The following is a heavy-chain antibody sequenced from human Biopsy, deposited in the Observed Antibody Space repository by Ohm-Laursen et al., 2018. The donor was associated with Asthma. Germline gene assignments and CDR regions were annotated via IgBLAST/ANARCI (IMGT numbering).Heavy chain of an antibody. CDR1: GFTFSSYG. V-gene: IGHV3-30*03. D-gene: IGHD4-17*01. Sequence: SLRLSCAASGFTFSSYGMHWVRQAPGKGLEWVAVISYEGSNKYYADSVKGRFTISRDNSKNTLYLQMNSLRAEDTAVYYCAREGGDYLSGYYYYYGMDVWGQGTTVTVSS. CDR3: AREGGDYLSGYYYYYGMDV. CDR2: ISYEGSNK. J-gene: IGHJ6*02.